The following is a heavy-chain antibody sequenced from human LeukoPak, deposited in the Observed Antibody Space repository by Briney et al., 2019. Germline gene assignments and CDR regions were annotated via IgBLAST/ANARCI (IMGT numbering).Heavy chain of an antibody. CDR3: AKLVGATPDY. Sequence: GGSLRLSCAASGFTFSSYAMSWVRQAPGKGLEWVSAISGSGGSTYYADSVKGRFTLSRDNSKNTLYLQINSLRAEDTAVYYCAKLVGATPDYWGQGTLVTVSS. J-gene: IGHJ4*02. CDR1: GFTFSSYA. D-gene: IGHD1-26*01. V-gene: IGHV3-23*01. CDR2: ISGSGGST.